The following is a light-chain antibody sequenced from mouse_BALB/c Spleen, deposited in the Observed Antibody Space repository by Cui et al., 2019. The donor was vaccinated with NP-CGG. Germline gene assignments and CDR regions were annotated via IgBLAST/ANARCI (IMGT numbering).Light chain of an antibody. J-gene: IGLJ1*01. V-gene: IGLV1*01. CDR2: GTN. CDR3: ALWYSNHWV. CDR1: TGAFTTSNY. Sequence: QAGVTQETALTPSPGETVTLTFRSSTGAFTTSNYANWVQEKPDHLFTVLIGGTNNRAPGVPARFSGSLIGDKAALTITGAQTEDEAIYFCALWYSNHWVFGGGTKLTVL.